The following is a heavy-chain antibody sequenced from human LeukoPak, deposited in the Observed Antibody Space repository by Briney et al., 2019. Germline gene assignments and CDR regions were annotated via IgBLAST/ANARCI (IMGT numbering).Heavy chain of an antibody. J-gene: IGHJ2*01. CDR3: AIQPWGSGNNWYFDL. V-gene: IGHV1-2*02. Sequence: GASVKVSCKPSGYTFSGFYIHWVRQAPGQGLEWMGWISPNSGGTGYAQRFQGRVTMTRDTSISTAYMELSSLRSDDTAVYYCAIQPWGSGNNWYFDLWGRGTLVTVSS. D-gene: IGHD7-27*01. CDR1: GYTFSGFY. CDR2: ISPNSGGT.